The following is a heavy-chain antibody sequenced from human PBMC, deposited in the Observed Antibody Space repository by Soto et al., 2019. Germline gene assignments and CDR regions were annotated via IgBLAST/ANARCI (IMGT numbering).Heavy chain of an antibody. CDR2: IYPGDSDT. CDR1: GYSFTSYW. CDR3: ARQKITAYSSGWNFDY. V-gene: IGHV5-51*01. Sequence: GESLKISCKGSGYSFTSYWIGWVRQMPGKGLEWMGIIYPGDSDTRYSPSFQGQVTVSADKSISTAYLQWSSLKASDTAMYYCARQKITAYSSGWNFDYWGRGTLVTVSS. D-gene: IGHD6-19*01. J-gene: IGHJ4*02.